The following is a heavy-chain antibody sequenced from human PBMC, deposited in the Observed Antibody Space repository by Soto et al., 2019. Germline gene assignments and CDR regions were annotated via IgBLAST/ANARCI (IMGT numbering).Heavy chain of an antibody. CDR3: ARDTPPTDY. J-gene: IGHJ4*02. CDR2: ISAYNTNT. V-gene: IGHV1-18*01. CDR1: GYTFTSYH. Sequence: QVQLVQSGAEVKKPGASVKVSCKTSGYTFTSYHISWVRQAPGQGLEWMGWISAYNTNTNYAQKFQGRVTMTTDTFTCPAYMELRRLSSDDTALYYCARDTPPTDYWGQGALVTVSS.